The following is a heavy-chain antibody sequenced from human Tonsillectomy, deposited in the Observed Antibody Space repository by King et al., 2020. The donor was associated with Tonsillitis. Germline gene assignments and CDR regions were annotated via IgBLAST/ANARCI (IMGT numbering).Heavy chain of an antibody. CDR2: IFYTGST. Sequence: VQLQESGPGLVKPSQTLSLTCTVSGGSISSGGYYYSWIRQHPGKGLEWIGYIFYTGSTYYNPSLRSRLTISVDTSKNHFSLHLSSVTAADTAVYYCARLGISGHGSVAFEIWGQGTMVSVSS. CDR3: ARLGISGHGSVAFEI. CDR1: GGSISSGGYY. V-gene: IGHV4-31*03. D-gene: IGHD5-12*01. J-gene: IGHJ3*02.